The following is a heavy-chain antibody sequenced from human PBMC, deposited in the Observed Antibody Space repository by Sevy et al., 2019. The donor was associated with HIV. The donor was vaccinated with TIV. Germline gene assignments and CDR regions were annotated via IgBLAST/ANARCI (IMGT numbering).Heavy chain of an antibody. CDR2: INHSGST. V-gene: IGHV4-34*01. D-gene: IGHD3-10*01. CDR3: ARVRITMVRGVIPVGMDV. Sequence: SETLSLTCAVYGGSFSGYYWSWIRQPPGKGLEWIGEINHSGSTNYNPSLKSRVTISVDTSKNQFSLKLSSVTDADTAVYYCARVRITMVRGVIPVGMDVWGQGTTVTVSS. CDR1: GGSFSGYY. J-gene: IGHJ6*02.